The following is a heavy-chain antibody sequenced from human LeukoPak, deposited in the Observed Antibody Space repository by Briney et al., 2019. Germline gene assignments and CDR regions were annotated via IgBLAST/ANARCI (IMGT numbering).Heavy chain of an antibody. Sequence: GGSLRLSCAASGFTFSGYPIHWVRQAPGKGLEWVAVISYDGSNKYYADSVKGRFTISRDNSKNTLYLQMNSLRAEDTAVYYCARFEADYGFFDYWGQGTLVTVSS. J-gene: IGHJ4*02. D-gene: IGHD4-17*01. V-gene: IGHV3-30*14. CDR1: GFTFSGYP. CDR3: ARFEADYGFFDY. CDR2: ISYDGSNK.